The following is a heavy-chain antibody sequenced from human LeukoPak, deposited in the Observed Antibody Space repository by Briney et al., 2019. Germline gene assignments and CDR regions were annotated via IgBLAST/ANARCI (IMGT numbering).Heavy chain of an antibody. CDR2: IDYTGST. J-gene: IGHJ4*02. CDR1: GGSISNYY. Sequence: SETLSLTCNVPGGSISNYYWSWIRQPPGKGLEWIGYIDYTGSTNYNPSLKSRVTISVDTSKNHFSLNLSSVTAADTAVYYCARSQSRGNVGIFHYWGQGTLVTVSS. V-gene: IGHV4-59*01. D-gene: IGHD1-1*01. CDR3: ARSQSRGNVGIFHY.